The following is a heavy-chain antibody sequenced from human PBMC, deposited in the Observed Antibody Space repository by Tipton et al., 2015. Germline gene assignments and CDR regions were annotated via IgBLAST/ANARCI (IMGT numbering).Heavy chain of an antibody. CDR2: FYHSGST. CDR1: PDSINSYF. V-gene: IGHV4-59*01. D-gene: IGHD4-23*01. Sequence: TLSLTCIVSPDSINSYFWSWIRQPPGKGLEWLGFFYHSGSTSYNPSLTSRVTISVDTCKNQLSLTLNSLTAADTAVYYCARARGRHGGLFDSWGQGILVTASS. CDR3: ARARGRHGGLFDS. J-gene: IGHJ4*02.